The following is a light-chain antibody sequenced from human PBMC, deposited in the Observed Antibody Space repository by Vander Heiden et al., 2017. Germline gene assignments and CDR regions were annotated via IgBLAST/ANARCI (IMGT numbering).Light chain of an antibody. CDR1: KLGDKY. J-gene: IGLJ2*01. V-gene: IGLV3-1*01. CDR3: QAWDSHVV. CDR2: QDS. Sequence: SYELTQPPSVSVSPGQTASITCSGDKLGDKYACWYQQKPGQSPVLVIYQDSKRPSGIPERFSGSNSGNTATLTISGTQAMDEADYYCQAWDSHVVVGGGTKLTVL.